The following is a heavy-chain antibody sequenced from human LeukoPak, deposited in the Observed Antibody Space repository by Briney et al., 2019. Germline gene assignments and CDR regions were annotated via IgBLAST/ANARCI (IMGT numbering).Heavy chain of an antibody. J-gene: IGHJ4*02. CDR1: GFTFSSYS. CDR3: ARVGSSGWYDH. D-gene: IGHD6-19*01. CDR2: ISSSSSYI. Sequence: GGSLRLSCAASGFTFSSYSMNWVRQAPGKGLEWVSSISSSSSYIYYADSVKGRFTIPRDNAKNSLYLQMNSLRAEDTAVYYCARVGSSGWYDHWGQGTLVTVSS. V-gene: IGHV3-21*01.